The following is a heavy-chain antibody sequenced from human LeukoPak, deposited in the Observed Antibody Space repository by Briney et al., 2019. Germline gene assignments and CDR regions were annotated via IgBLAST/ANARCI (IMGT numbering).Heavy chain of an antibody. Sequence: PSETLSLTCAVSGGSISSSNWWSWVRQPPGKGLEWIGEIYHSGSTNYNPSLKSRVTISVDKSKNQFSLKLSSVTAADTAVYYCAREGNSSSWYRAADYWGQGTLVTVSS. CDR1: GGSISSSNW. D-gene: IGHD6-13*01. CDR3: AREGNSSSWYRAADY. V-gene: IGHV4-4*02. CDR2: IYHSGST. J-gene: IGHJ4*02.